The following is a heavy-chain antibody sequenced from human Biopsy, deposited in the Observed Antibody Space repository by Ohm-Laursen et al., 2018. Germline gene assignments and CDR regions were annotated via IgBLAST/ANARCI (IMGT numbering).Heavy chain of an antibody. V-gene: IGHV1-69*06. CDR1: EGTFSNYG. Sequence: SSVKVSCKVPEGTFSNYGVNWVRQAPGQGLEWLGGNIPILGTGNYAQKFQDRVTVAANTSTSTATMELRSLRSDDTAVYYCATKLTGYFHHWGQGTLVIVSS. CDR3: ATKLTGYFHH. J-gene: IGHJ1*01. D-gene: IGHD3-9*01. CDR2: NIPILGTG.